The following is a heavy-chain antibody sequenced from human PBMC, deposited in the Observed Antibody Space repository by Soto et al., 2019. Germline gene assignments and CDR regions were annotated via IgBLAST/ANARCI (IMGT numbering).Heavy chain of an antibody. CDR1: GGSISSSY. CDR2: IYYRGNT. V-gene: IGHV4-59*01. CDR3: GRYAGYVDS. Sequence: QVQLQESGPGLVKPSETLSLICTVSGGSISSSYWSWIRQPPGRGLEWIWDIYYRGNTNYNPSLESRVTISIDTSKKQFSLKVTSVTAADTAVYYCGRYAGYVDSWGQGTLVTVSS. D-gene: IGHD2-15*01. J-gene: IGHJ4*02.